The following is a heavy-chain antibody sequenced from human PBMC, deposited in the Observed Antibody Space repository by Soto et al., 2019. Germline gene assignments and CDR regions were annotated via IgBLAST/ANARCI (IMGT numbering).Heavy chain of an antibody. CDR2: IYWDDDK. CDR3: APIPNYYQYDWFDP. CDR1: GFSLTTRGVG. V-gene: IGHV2-5*02. D-gene: IGHD3-16*01. J-gene: IGHJ5*02. Sequence: QITLKESGPTLVKPTQTLTLTCTFSGFSLTTRGVGVGWIRQPPGKALECLALIYWDDDKRYSPSLQSRLSLPKDTSKNQVVLTMTNVDPVDTATYYCAPIPNYYQYDWFDPWGEGTLVSFSS.